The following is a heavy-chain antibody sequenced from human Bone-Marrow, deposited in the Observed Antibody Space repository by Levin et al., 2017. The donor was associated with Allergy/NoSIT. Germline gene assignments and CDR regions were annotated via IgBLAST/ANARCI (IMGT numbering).Heavy chain of an antibody. V-gene: IGHV4-39*07. CDR3: ARDAKWYDSSGYYTTGAFDI. CDR1: GGSISSSSYY. CDR2: IYYSGST. J-gene: IGHJ3*02. Sequence: PSETLSLTCTVSGGSISSSSYYWGWIRQPPGKGLEWIGSIYYSGSTYYNPSLKSRVTISVDTSKNQFSLKLSSVTAADTAVYYCARDAKWYDSSGYYTTGAFDIWGQGTMVTVSS. D-gene: IGHD3-22*01.